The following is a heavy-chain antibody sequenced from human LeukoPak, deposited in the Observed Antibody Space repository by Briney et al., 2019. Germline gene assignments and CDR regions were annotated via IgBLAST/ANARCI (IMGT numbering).Heavy chain of an antibody. D-gene: IGHD3-10*01. V-gene: IGHV3-23*01. CDR1: GFTFSSYA. CDR2: ISGSGGST. J-gene: IGHJ4*02. CDR3: AKEGDYLWFGEFWPFDY. Sequence: GGSLRLSCAASGFTFSSYAMSWVRQAPGKGLEWVSAISGSGGSTYYADSVKGRFTISRDNSKNTLYLQMNSLRAEDTAVYYCAKEGDYLWFGEFWPFDYWGQGTLVTVSS.